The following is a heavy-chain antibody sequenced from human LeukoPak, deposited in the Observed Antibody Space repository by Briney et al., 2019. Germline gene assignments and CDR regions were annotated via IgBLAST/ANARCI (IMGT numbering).Heavy chain of an antibody. V-gene: IGHV3-7*01. J-gene: IGHJ4*02. CDR3: ARDSAMEAYGSGSYLDH. CDR2: IKQDGSEK. D-gene: IGHD3-10*01. Sequence: PGGSLRLSCAASGFTFSSYWMSWVRQAPGKGLEWVANIKQDGSEKYYVDSVKGRFTISRDNAKNSLYLQMNSLRAEDTAVYYCARDSAMEAYGSGSYLDHWGQGTLVTVSS. CDR1: GFTFSSYW.